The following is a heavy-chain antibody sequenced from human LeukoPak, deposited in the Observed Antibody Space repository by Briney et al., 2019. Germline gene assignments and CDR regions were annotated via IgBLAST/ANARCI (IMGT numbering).Heavy chain of an antibody. CDR3: TTSPRGKGFDF. V-gene: IGHV3-33*01. D-gene: IGHD3-10*01. J-gene: IGHJ3*01. Sequence: GGSLILSCEASGFSVTRTGMHWVRQTPGKGLEWVAVIWSDGSNINYPDSVKGRSTISRDTSKNRLYLQMDSLRVEDTAVYYCTTSPRGKGFDFWGRGTVVTVSS. CDR1: GFSVTRTG. CDR2: IWSDGSNI.